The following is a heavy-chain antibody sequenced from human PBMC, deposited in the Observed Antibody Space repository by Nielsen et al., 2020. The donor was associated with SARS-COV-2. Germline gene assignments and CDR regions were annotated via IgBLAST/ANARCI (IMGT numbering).Heavy chain of an antibody. CDR2: IIPIFGTA. J-gene: IGHJ4*02. D-gene: IGHD3-22*01. CDR3: ASLPIYYDSSGYYQEIDY. V-gene: IGHV1-69*01. Sequence: WVRQAPGQGLEWMGGIIPIFGTANYAQKFQGRVTITADESTSTAYMALSSLRSEDTAVYYCASLPIYYDSSGYYQEIDYWGQGTLVTVSS.